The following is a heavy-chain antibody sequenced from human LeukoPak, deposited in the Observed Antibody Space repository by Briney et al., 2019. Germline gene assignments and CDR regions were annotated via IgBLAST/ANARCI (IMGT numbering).Heavy chain of an antibody. V-gene: IGHV1-69*13. CDR3: ASVVDTAMGGFDY. CDR2: IIPIFGTA. J-gene: IGHJ4*02. CDR1: GGTFSSYA. Sequence: GASVKVSCKASGGTFSSYAISWVRQAPGQGLEWMGGIIPIFGTANYAQKFQGRVTITADESTSTAYMELSSLRSEDTAVYYCASVVDTAMGGFDYWGQGTLVTVSS. D-gene: IGHD5-18*01.